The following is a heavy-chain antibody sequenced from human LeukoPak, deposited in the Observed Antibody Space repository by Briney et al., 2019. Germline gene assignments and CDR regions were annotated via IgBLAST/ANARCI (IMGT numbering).Heavy chain of an antibody. D-gene: IGHD7-27*01. V-gene: IGHV3-7*01. J-gene: IGHJ4*02. CDR2: IKEDGTQK. Sequence: GGSLRLSCAASGSTFSIYAMSWVRQAPGKGPEWLANIKEDGTQKYYVDSVRGRSTISRDNAENSLYLQMNSLRDEDTAVYYCAKTGERDYWGRGTLVTVSS. CDR3: AKTGERDY. CDR1: GSTFSIYA.